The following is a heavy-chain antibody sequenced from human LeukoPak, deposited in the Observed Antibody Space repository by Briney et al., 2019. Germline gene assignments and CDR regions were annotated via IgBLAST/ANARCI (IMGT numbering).Heavy chain of an antibody. D-gene: IGHD3-22*01. V-gene: IGHV3-48*01. CDR1: GFTFSSYS. Sequence: GGSLRLSCAASGFTFSSYSMNWVRQAPGKGLEWVSYISSSSSTIYYADSVKGRFTISRDNSKNTLYLQMNSLRAEDTAVYYCAKDPTRYYYDSSGFLVYWGQGTLVTVSS. J-gene: IGHJ4*02. CDR2: ISSSSSTI. CDR3: AKDPTRYYYDSSGFLVY.